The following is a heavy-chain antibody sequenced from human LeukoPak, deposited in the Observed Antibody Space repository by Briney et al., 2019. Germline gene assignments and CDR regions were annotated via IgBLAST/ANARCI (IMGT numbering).Heavy chain of an antibody. CDR3: ARGLWRGWYY. V-gene: IGHV4-34*01. CDR2: INHSGST. D-gene: IGHD3-3*01. J-gene: IGHJ4*02. Sequence: TASETLSLTCAVYGGSFSGYYWSWIRQPPGKGLEWIGEINHSGSTNYNPSLKSRVTISVDTSKNQFSLKLSSVTAADTAVYYCARGLWRGWYYWGQGTLVTVFS. CDR1: GGSFSGYY.